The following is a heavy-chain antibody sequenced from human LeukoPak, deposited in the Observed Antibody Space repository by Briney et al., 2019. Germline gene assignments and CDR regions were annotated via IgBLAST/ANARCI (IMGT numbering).Heavy chain of an antibody. J-gene: IGHJ4*02. Sequence: KPSETLSLTCTVSGGSISSYYWSWIRQPPGKGLEWIGYIYYSGSTNYNPSLKSRVTISVDTSRNQFSLKLSSVTAADTAVYYCARGYSGSYNYWGQGTLVTVSS. V-gene: IGHV4-59*01. CDR3: ARGYSGSYNY. CDR2: IYYSGST. CDR1: GGSISSYY. D-gene: IGHD1-26*01.